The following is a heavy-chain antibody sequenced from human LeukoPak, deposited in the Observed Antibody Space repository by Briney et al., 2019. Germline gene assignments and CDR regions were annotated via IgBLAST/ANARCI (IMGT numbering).Heavy chain of an antibody. Sequence: GSLRLSCAVSGITLSNYGMSWVRQAPGRGLEWVAGISGSGGGTRYADSVKGRFTISRDNPKNTLYLQMNSLRAEDTAVYSCAKRGVVIRVILVGFHKEAYYFESWGQGALVTVSS. CDR2: ISGSGGGT. J-gene: IGHJ4*02. CDR3: AKRGVVIRVILVGFHKEAYYFES. D-gene: IGHD3/OR15-3a*01. V-gene: IGHV3-23*01. CDR1: GITLSNYG.